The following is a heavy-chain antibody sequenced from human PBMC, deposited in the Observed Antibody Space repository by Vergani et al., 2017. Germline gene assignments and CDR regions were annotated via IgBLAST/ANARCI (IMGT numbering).Heavy chain of an antibody. CDR2: IYYSGST. CDR3: ARRGDCSSTSCYGYAFDI. V-gene: IGHV4-59*12. D-gene: IGHD2-2*01. CDR1: GGSISSYY. Sequence: QVQLQESGPGLVKPSETLSLTCTVSGGSISSYYWSWIRQPPGKGLEWIGYIYYSGSTNYNPSLKSRVTISVDRSKNQFSLKLSSVTAADTAVYYCARRGDCSSTSCYGYAFDIWGQGTMVTVSS. J-gene: IGHJ3*02.